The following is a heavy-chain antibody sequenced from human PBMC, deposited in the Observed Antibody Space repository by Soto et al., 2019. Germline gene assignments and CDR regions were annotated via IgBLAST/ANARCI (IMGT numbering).Heavy chain of an antibody. CDR2: ISYDGRNK. CDR1: GFTFSSYT. V-gene: IGHV3-30*04. Sequence: QVQLVESGGGVVQPGRSLRLSCAASGFTFSSYTMHWARQAPGKGLEWVALISYDGRNKNYADSVKGRFTISRDNSKNTLYLQMSSLRAEDTAVYYCARDRRNEAAAGTSPWFDPWGQGTLVTVSS. CDR3: ARDRRNEAAAGTSPWFDP. D-gene: IGHD6-13*01. J-gene: IGHJ5*02.